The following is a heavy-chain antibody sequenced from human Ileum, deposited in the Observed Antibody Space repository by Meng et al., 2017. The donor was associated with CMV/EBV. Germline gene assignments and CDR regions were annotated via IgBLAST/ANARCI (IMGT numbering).Heavy chain of an antibody. CDR3: ARDRGYYYGSGNEFDY. CDR2: INTDGSTT. V-gene: IGHV3-74*01. J-gene: IGHJ4*02. Sequence: GGSLRLSCAASGFTFSSYWVHWVRQAPGKGLVWVSRINTDGSTTNYADSVKGRFTISRDNAKNSLNLQMNSLRAEDTAVYYCARDRGYYYGSGNEFDYWGQGTLVTVSS. D-gene: IGHD3-10*01. CDR1: GFTFSSYW.